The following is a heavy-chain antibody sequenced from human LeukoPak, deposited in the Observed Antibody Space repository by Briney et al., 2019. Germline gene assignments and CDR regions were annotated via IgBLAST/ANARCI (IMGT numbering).Heavy chain of an antibody. CDR3: AKRTMSAFDS. Sequence: GGSLRLSCTASGFTFRTYAMNWVRQAPGKGPEWLSGISGSGNGTYYADSVKGRFIISRDNSKNMVFLQMNSLTVEDAATYYCAKRTMSAFDSWGQGTQLIVSS. CDR2: ISGSGNGT. J-gene: IGHJ4*02. D-gene: IGHD5-24*01. CDR1: GFTFRTYA. V-gene: IGHV3-23*01.